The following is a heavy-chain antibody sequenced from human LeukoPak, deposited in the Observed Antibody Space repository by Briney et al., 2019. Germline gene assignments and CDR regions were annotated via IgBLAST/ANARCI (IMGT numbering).Heavy chain of an antibody. CDR3: ARDHYYDSSGYYRFDY. J-gene: IGHJ4*02. CDR2: IYSGGST. Sequence: PGGSLSLSCAASGFTISSNYMSGVRQAPGKGLEGGSVIYSGGSTYYADDVEGRVNISRDNAKNKVYLQMNSLRAEDTAVYYCARDHYYDSSGYYRFDYWGQGTLVTVSS. D-gene: IGHD3-22*01. CDR1: GFTISSNY. V-gene: IGHV3-53*01.